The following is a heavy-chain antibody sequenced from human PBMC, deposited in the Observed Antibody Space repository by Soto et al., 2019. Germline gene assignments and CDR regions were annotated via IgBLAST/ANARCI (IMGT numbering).Heavy chain of an antibody. D-gene: IGHD3-3*01. V-gene: IGHV1-8*01. J-gene: IGHJ6*02. CDR3: ARTYDFWSGYYTRPYYYYGMDV. CDR2: MNPNSGNT. CDR1: GYTFTSYD. Sequence: GASVKVSCKASGYTFTSYDINWVRQATGQGLEWMGWMNPNSGNTGYAQKFQGRVTITRDTSASTAYMELSSLRSEDTAVYYCARTYDFWSGYYTRPYYYYGMDVWGQGTTVTVSS.